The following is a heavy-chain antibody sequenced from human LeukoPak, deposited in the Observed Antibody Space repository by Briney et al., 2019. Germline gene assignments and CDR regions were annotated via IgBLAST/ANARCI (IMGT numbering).Heavy chain of an antibody. D-gene: IGHD3-10*01. CDR1: GGSISSYY. Sequence: KPSETLSLTCTVSGGSISSYYWSWIRQPPGKGLEGIGYIYYSGSTNYNPSLKSRVTISVDTSKNQFSLKLSSVTAADTAVYYCARLRYYYGSGSYPTLDYWGQGTLVTVSS. CDR3: ARLRYYYGSGSYPTLDY. CDR2: IYYSGST. V-gene: IGHV4-59*08. J-gene: IGHJ4*02.